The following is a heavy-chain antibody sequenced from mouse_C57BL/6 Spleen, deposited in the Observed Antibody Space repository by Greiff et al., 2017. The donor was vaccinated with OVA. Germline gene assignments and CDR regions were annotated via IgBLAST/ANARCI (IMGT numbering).Heavy chain of an antibody. Sequence: VQLQQPGAELVKPGASVKMSCKASGYAFSSSWMNWVKQRPGKGLEWIGRIYPGDGDTNYNGKFKGKATLTADKSSSTAYMQLSSLTSEDSAVYFWARRDYYGSSSFAYWGQGTLVTVSA. CDR3: ARRDYYGSSSFAY. J-gene: IGHJ3*01. V-gene: IGHV1-82*01. D-gene: IGHD1-1*01. CDR2: IYPGDGDT. CDR1: GYAFSSSW.